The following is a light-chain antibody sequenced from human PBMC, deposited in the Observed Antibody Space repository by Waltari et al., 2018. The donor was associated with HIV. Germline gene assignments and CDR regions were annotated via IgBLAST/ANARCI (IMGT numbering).Light chain of an antibody. J-gene: IGKJ5*01. CDR2: GAS. CDR1: QTISNNF. CDR3: QQYGRSPPVT. Sequence: EIVLTQPPGSLSLSPGESATLSCRASQTISNNFLAWYQQKPCQPPMLLIYGASTRATAIPDRFTGSGSGTDFTLTLTRLEPEDSGVYYCQQYGRSPPVTFGQGTRLEIK. V-gene: IGKV3-20*01.